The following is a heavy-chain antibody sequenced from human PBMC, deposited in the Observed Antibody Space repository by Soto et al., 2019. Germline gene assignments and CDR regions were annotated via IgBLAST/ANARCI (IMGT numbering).Heavy chain of an antibody. V-gene: IGHV4-59*01. CDR2: IYYTGST. Sequence: SETLSLTCTVSSGSISTYYWSWIRQPPGKGLEWIGYIYYTGSTNYNPSLKTRVAISMDTSKNQFSLNLSSVTAADTAVYYCARVAWSGYPDYWGQGTLVTVSS. D-gene: IGHD3-3*01. CDR1: SGSISTYY. J-gene: IGHJ4*02. CDR3: ARVAWSGYPDY.